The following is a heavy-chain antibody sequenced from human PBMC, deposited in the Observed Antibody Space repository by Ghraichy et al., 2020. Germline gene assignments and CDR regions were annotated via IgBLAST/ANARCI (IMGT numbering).Heavy chain of an antibody. D-gene: IGHD3-10*01. V-gene: IGHV3-74*01. Sequence: GRSLRLSCAASGFTFSSDWMYWVRQAPGKGLVSVSRISSDGSITTYADSVKGRFTISRDNAKNTLYLQVNSLRAEDTAVYYCARIFYGSGRHWGQGTLVTVSS. CDR1: GFTFSSDW. CDR3: ARIFYGSGRH. J-gene: IGHJ4*02. CDR2: ISSDGSIT.